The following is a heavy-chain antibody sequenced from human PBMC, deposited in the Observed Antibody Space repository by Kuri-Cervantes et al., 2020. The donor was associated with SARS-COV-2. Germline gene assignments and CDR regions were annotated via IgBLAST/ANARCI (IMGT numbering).Heavy chain of an antibody. J-gene: IGHJ4*02. CDR1: GFTFSSYG. V-gene: IGHV3-30*19. CDR3: AKVISGYDQRAAGFDY. CDR2: ISYDGSNK. Sequence: GESLKISCAASGFTFSSYGMHWVRQAPGKGLEWVAVISYDGSNKYYADSVKGRFTISRDNSKNTLYLQMNSLRAEDTAVYYCAKVISGYDQRAAGFDYWGQGTLVTVSS. D-gene: IGHD5-12*01.